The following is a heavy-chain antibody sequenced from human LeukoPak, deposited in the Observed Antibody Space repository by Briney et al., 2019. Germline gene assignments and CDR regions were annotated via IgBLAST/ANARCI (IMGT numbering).Heavy chain of an antibody. D-gene: IGHD3-10*01. CDR2: IYAGGTT. CDR3: AREGYASGTRYGMDV. V-gene: IGHV3-66*01. CDR1: GFTVTNNY. Sequence: GGSLRLSCAASGFTVTNNYMSWVRQAPGKGLEWVSVIYAGGTTSYADSVKGRFTISRDSSKNTLYLQMNSLRAEDTAVYYCAREGYASGTRYGMDVWGQGTTVAVSS. J-gene: IGHJ6*02.